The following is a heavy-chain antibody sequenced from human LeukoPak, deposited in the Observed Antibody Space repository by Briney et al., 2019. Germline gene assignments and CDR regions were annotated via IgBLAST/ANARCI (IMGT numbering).Heavy chain of an antibody. Sequence: GGSLRLSCAASGFTFSSYSMNWVRQAPGKGLEWVSSISSSSSYIYYADSVKGRFTISRDNAKNSLYLQMNSLRAEDTAVYYCARGSSSWPTGFDYWGQGTLVTVSS. V-gene: IGHV3-21*01. CDR3: ARGSSSWPTGFDY. J-gene: IGHJ4*02. D-gene: IGHD6-13*01. CDR1: GFTFSSYS. CDR2: ISSSSSYI.